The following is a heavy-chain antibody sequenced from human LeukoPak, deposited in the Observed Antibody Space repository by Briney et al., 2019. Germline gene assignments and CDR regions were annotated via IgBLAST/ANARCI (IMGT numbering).Heavy chain of an antibody. J-gene: IGHJ6*02. CDR1: GFTFSSYG. CDR3: AKGRVYQLLWSYGMDV. D-gene: IGHD2-2*01. V-gene: IGHV3-30*18. CDR2: ISYDGRNK. Sequence: GGSLRLSCAASGFTFSSYGMHWVRQAPGKGLEWVAGISYDGRNKYNADSVKGRFTISRVNSKYTLHLQLNSLRTEDTAVFYCAKGRVYQLLWSYGMDVWGQGTTVTVS.